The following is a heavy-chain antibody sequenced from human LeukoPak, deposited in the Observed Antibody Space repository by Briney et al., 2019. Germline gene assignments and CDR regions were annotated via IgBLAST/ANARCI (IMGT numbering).Heavy chain of an antibody. CDR1: GGTFSRYA. CDR2: IIPIIGIV. Sequence: SVKVSCKASGGTFSRYAISWVRQAPGQGLEWMGRIIPIIGIVNYAQKFQGRVTITADKSTSTAYMELSSLRSEGTAVYYCARVPSGYTPNANYYYYGMDVWGQGTTVTVSS. CDR3: ARVPSGYTPNANYYYYGMDV. D-gene: IGHD5-12*01. V-gene: IGHV1-69*04. J-gene: IGHJ6*02.